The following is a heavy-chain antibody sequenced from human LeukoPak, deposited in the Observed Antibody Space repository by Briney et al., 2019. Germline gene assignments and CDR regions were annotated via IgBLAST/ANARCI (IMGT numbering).Heavy chain of an antibody. V-gene: IGHV3-30-3*01. D-gene: IGHD6-19*01. Sequence: PGGSLRLSCAASGFTFNSYAMHWVRQAPGKGLEWVAVISSDGSNNYYSDSVKGRFTISSDNSKNTLYLQVNSLRAEDTAVYYCARDRYRSGWYGDFDCWGQGTLVTVSS. CDR3: ARDRYRSGWYGDFDC. CDR1: GFTFNSYA. J-gene: IGHJ4*02. CDR2: ISSDGSNN.